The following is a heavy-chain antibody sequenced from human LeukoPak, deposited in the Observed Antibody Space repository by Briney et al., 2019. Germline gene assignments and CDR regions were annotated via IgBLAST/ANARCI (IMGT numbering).Heavy chain of an antibody. CDR3: AKAEPASGYDY. CDR2: ISSGSRTI. Sequence: GGSLRLSCAASGFTFSTYSMNWVRQAPGKGLEWVACISSGSRTIYYADSVKGRFTISRDNAKNSVYLQMNSLRAEDTAVYYCAKAEPASGYDYWGQGTLVTVSS. V-gene: IGHV3-48*01. CDR1: GFTFSTYS. D-gene: IGHD1-14*01. J-gene: IGHJ4*02.